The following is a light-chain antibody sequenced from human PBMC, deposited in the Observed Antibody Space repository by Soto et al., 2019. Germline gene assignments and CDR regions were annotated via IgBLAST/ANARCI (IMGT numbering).Light chain of an antibody. CDR1: QSVSSY. CDR2: DAS. J-gene: IGKJ5*01. CDR3: QQRSNWPAT. Sequence: DIVLTPYTATLSLSPGERATLSCRASQSVSSYLAWYQQKPGQAPRLLIYDASNRATGIPARFSGSGSGTDFTLTISSLEPEDFAVYYCQQRSNWPATFGQGTRLEIK. V-gene: IGKV3-11*01.